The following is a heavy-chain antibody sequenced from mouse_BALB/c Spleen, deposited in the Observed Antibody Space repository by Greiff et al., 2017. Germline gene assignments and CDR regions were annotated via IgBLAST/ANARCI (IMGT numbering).Heavy chain of an antibody. CDR1: GFTFSDYY. CDR3: AREGTTVVAHYYAMDY. V-gene: IGHV5-4*02. D-gene: IGHD1-1*01. CDR2: ISDGGSYT. Sequence: EVHLVESGGGLVKPGGSLKLSCAASGFTFSDYYMYWVRQTPEKRLEWVATISDGGSYTYYPDSVKGRFTISRDNAKNNLYLQMSSLKSEDTAMYYCAREGTTVVAHYYAMDYWGQGTSVTVSS. J-gene: IGHJ4*01.